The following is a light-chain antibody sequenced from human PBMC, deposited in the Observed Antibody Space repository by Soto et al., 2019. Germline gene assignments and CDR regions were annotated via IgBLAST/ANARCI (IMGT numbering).Light chain of an antibody. J-gene: IGKJ1*01. CDR2: GAS. Sequence: DIQMTQSPSTLSASVGDRVTITCRASQSISSWLAWYQQKPGKAPNLLMYGASYLKSGVPTRFSGSGSGTDFTLTISSLQPEDFAIYYCQQYNSFSWTFGQGTKVDIK. CDR1: QSISSW. CDR3: QQYNSFSWT. V-gene: IGKV1-5*01.